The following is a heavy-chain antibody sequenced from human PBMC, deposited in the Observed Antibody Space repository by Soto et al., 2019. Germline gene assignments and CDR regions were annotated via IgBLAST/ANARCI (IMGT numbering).Heavy chain of an antibody. CDR1: GYTLTELS. J-gene: IGHJ4*02. CDR3: TSSYYDILTGYCSYYFDY. D-gene: IGHD3-9*01. CDR2: FDPEDGET. Sequence: ASVKVSCKVSGYTLTELSMHWLRQAPGRGLEWMGGFDPEDGETIYAQKFQGRVTMTEDTSTDTAYMELSSLRSEDTAVYYCTSSYYDILTGYCSYYFDYWGQGTLVTVSS. V-gene: IGHV1-24*01.